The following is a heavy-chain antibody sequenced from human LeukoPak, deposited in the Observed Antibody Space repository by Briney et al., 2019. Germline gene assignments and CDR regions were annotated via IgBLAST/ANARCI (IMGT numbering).Heavy chain of an antibody. CDR2: ISGSGGST. Sequence: GGSLRLSCAASGFTFSSYAMSWVRQAPGKGLEWVSAISGSGGSTYYADSVKGRFTISRDNSKNTLHLQMNSLRAEDTAVYYCAKDPFNYYDSSGYYYVDYWGQGTLVTVSS. D-gene: IGHD3-22*01. V-gene: IGHV3-23*01. J-gene: IGHJ4*02. CDR3: AKDPFNYYDSSGYYYVDY. CDR1: GFTFSSYA.